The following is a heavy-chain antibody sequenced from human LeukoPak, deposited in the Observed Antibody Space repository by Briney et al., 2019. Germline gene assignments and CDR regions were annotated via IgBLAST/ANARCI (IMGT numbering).Heavy chain of an antibody. Sequence: GGSLRLSCAASGLTFSIYAMSWVRQAPGKGLQWVSSITSRGESTWYVDSVKGRFTISRDNSKNTLYLQMNSLRAEDTAVYYCAKDEADYYDSSGLDYWGQGTLVTVSS. J-gene: IGHJ4*02. D-gene: IGHD3-22*01. CDR1: GLTFSIYA. CDR2: ITSRGEST. V-gene: IGHV3-23*01. CDR3: AKDEADYYDSSGLDY.